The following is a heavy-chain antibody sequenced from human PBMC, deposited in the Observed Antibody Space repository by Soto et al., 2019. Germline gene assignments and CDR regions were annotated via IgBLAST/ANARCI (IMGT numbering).Heavy chain of an antibody. CDR3: ARLGASSSPFWLDP. Sequence: QLQLQESGPGLVKPSETLSLTCTVSGGSISSSSYYWGWIRQPPGKGLEWIGSIYYSGSTYYNPSLKSRVTISVDTSKNQFSLKLSSVTAADTAVYYCARLGASSSPFWLDPWGQGTLVTVSS. J-gene: IGHJ5*02. CDR1: GGSISSSSYY. CDR2: IYYSGST. D-gene: IGHD6-13*01. V-gene: IGHV4-39*01.